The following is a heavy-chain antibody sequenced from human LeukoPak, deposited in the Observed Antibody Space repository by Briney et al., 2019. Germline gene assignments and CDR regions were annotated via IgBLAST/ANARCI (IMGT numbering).Heavy chain of an antibody. J-gene: IGHJ4*02. CDR3: ERGDSSRGSGSYYRSYYFDY. D-gene: IGHD3-10*01. CDR2: IYYSGST. Sequence: SETLSLTCTVSGGSISSYYWSWIRQPPGKGLEWIGYIYYSGSTNYNPSLKSRVTISVDTSKNQFSLKLSSVTAADTAVYYCERGDSSRGSGSYYRSYYFDYWGQGTLVTVSS. V-gene: IGHV4-59*01. CDR1: GGSISSYY.